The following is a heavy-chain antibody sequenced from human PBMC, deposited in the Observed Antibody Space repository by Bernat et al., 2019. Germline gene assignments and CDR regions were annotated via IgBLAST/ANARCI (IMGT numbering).Heavy chain of an antibody. CDR1: GFTFSSYA. J-gene: IGHJ3*02. D-gene: IGHD2-15*01. Sequence: QVQLVESGGGVVQPGRSLRLSCAASGFTFSSYAMHWVRQAPGKGLEWVAVISHDGSNKYYADSAKGRFTISRDNSKNTLYLQMNSLRAEDTAVYYCARASGGRVVVVVAATFAGDLDAFAIWGQGTMVTVSS. CDR2: ISHDGSNK. V-gene: IGHV3-30-3*01. CDR3: ARASGGRVVVVVAATFAGDLDAFAI.